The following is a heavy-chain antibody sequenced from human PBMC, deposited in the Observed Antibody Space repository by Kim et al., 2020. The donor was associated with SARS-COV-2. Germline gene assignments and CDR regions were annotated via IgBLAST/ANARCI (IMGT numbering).Heavy chain of an antibody. V-gene: IGHV3-30-3*01. CDR1: GFTFSSYA. CDR3: ARAGYGNYHYHYGMDV. J-gene: IGHJ6*02. Sequence: GGSLRLSCAASGFTFSSYAMTWVRQAPGKGLEWVAVIANDGTNEYYADSVKGRVTISRDNSKNTLYLQMNSLRGEDTAVFYCARAGYGNYHYHYGMDVWGQGTTVTVSS. D-gene: IGHD4-4*01. CDR2: IANDGTNE.